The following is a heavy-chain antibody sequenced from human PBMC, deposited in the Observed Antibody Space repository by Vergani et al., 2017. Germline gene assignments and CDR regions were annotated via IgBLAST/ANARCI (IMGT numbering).Heavy chain of an antibody. V-gene: IGHV3-9*01. Sequence: EVQLVESGGGLVQPGRSLRLSCAASGFRFDDYAMHWVRQAPGKGLEWVSGISWNSVSIGYADSVKGRFTSSRDNAKNSLYLQMNSLRAEDTALYYCVKRGLTGSSLDYWGQGTLVTVSS. CDR1: GFRFDDYA. D-gene: IGHD7-27*01. CDR3: VKRGLTGSSLDY. CDR2: ISWNSVSI. J-gene: IGHJ4*02.